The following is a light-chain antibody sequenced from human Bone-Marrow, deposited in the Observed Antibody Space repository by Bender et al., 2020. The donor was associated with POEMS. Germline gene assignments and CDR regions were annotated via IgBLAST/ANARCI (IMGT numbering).Light chain of an antibody. CDR2: GVS. J-gene: IGLJ3*02. CDR1: SSDVGGHDY. CDR3: SSHTSNRILV. V-gene: IGLV2-18*02. Sequence: QSALTQPRSVSGSPGQSVTISCNGTSSDVGGHDYVSWYQQPPGTAPKLVLYGVSNRPSGVPDRFSGSKSDNTASLTISGLQAEDEAEYYCSSHTSNRILVFGGGTKLTVL.